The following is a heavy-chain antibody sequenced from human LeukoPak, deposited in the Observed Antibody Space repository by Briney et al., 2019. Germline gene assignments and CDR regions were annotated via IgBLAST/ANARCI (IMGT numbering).Heavy chain of an antibody. J-gene: IGHJ4*02. D-gene: IGHD4-17*01. V-gene: IGHV3-33*06. CDR2: IWYNGNNK. Sequence: GGSLRLSCAASGFTFSSYGIHWVRQAPGKGLEWVAVIWYNGNNKYYGDSVKGRFTISRDNSANSVYLQMNSLRAEDTAIYYCVKDHEAYCDYLSYHFDHWGQGTLVSVSS. CDR1: GFTFSSYG. CDR3: VKDHEAYCDYLSYHFDH.